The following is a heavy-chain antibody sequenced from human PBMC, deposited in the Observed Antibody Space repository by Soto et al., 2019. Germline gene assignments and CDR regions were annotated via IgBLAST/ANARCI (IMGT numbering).Heavy chain of an antibody. Sequence: PSETLSLTCTVSGGSISSYYWSWIRQPPGKGLEWIGYIYYSGSTNYNPSLKSRVTISVDTSKNQFSLKLSSVTAADTAVYYCARERMVFGVVPYNWFDPWGQGTLVTVSS. CDR3: ARERMVFGVVPYNWFDP. V-gene: IGHV4-59*01. CDR1: GGSISSYY. J-gene: IGHJ5*02. CDR2: IYYSGST. D-gene: IGHD3-3*01.